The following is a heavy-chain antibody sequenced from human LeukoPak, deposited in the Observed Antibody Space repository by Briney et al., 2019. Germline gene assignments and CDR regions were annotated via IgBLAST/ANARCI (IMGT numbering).Heavy chain of an antibody. V-gene: IGHV3-7*01. CDR1: GFTFSSYW. J-gene: IGHJ4*02. CDR2: IKQDGSEK. Sequence: GGSLRLSRAASGFTFSSYWMSWVRQAPGKGLEWVANIKQDGSEKYYVDSVKGRFTISRDNAKNSLYLQMNSLRAEDTTVYYCASSLGTIDYWGQGTLVTVSS. CDR3: ASSLGTIDY. D-gene: IGHD7-27*01.